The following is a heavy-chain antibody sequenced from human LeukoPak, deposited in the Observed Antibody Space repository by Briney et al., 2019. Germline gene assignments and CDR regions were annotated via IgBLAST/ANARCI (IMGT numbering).Heavy chain of an antibody. D-gene: IGHD4-17*01. V-gene: IGHV3-30*18. CDR1: GFTFSSYG. J-gene: IGHJ6*02. CDR2: ISYDGSNK. Sequence: GGSLRLSCAASGFTFSSYGMHWVRQAPGKGLEWVAVISYDGSNKYYADSMKGRFTISRDNSKNTLYLQMNSLRAEDTAVYYCAKDSWRSTTVTTRGIYYYYGMDVWGQGTTVTVSS. CDR3: AKDSWRSTTVTTRGIYYYYGMDV.